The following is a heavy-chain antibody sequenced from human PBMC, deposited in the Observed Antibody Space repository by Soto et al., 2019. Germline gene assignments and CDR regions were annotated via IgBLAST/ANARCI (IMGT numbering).Heavy chain of an antibody. J-gene: IGHJ6*02. CDR1: GFPFSSYS. D-gene: IGHD2-21*02. Sequence: EVQLVESGGGLVKPGGSLRLSCAASGFPFSSYSMNWFRQAPGTGLEWVSSISSSSSYIYSADSGKGRFTISRDNAKNERYMQTNSLRVEDMAVYYCARDLVAYCGGDCHYGTDVWGQGTTVTVSS. V-gene: IGHV3-21*01. CDR2: ISSSSSYI. CDR3: ARDLVAYCGGDCHYGTDV.